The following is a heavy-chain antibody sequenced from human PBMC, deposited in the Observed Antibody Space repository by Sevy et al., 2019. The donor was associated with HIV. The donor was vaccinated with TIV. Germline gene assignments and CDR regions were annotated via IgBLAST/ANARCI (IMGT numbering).Heavy chain of an antibody. J-gene: IGHJ4*02. Sequence: WGSLRLSCAASGFTFSSYAMHWVRQAPGKGLEWVAVISYDGSNKYYADSVKGRFTISRDNSKNTLYLQMNSLRAEDTAVYYCARGPVRGYCSGGSCYYFDYWGQGTLVTVSS. CDR1: GFTFSSYA. CDR3: ARGPVRGYCSGGSCYYFDY. D-gene: IGHD2-15*01. CDR2: ISYDGSNK. V-gene: IGHV3-30-3*01.